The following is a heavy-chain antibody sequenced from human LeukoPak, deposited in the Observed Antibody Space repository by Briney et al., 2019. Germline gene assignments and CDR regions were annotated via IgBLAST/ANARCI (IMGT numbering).Heavy chain of an antibody. Sequence: PGGSLRLSCAASGFTFSSYAMSWVRQAPGKGLEWVSALSGSGGSTYYADSVKGRFTISRDNSKNTLYLQMNSLRAEDTAVYYCAKLKGYLDAFDIRGQGTMVTVSS. CDR1: GFTFSSYA. CDR2: LSGSGGST. D-gene: IGHD5-12*01. J-gene: IGHJ3*02. CDR3: AKLKGYLDAFDI. V-gene: IGHV3-23*01.